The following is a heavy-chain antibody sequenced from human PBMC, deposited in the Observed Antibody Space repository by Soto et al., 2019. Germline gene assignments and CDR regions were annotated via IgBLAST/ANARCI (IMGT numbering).Heavy chain of an antibody. CDR1: GGSISSYY. J-gene: IGHJ5*02. CDR2: IYYSGST. D-gene: IGHD1-7*01. V-gene: IGHV4-59*01. Sequence: QVQLQESGPGLVKPSETLSLTCTVSGGSISSYYWSWIRQPPGKGLEWIGYIYYSGSTNYNPSLKSRVTISVDTSKNQFSLKLSSVTAADTAVYYCARITGTTFGDGSWFDPWGQGTLVTVSS. CDR3: ARITGTTFGDGSWFDP.